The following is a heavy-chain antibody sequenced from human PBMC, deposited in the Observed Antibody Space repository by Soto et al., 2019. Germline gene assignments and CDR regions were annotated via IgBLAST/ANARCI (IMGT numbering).Heavy chain of an antibody. J-gene: IGHJ6*02. CDR1: GYTFTSYS. Sequence: QVQLVQSGAEVKKPGASVKVSCKASGYTFTSYSMHWVRQAPGQGLEWMGIINPSGGSTTYAQKFQDRVTMTRDTSTSTVYMEVSSLRSEDTAVYYCARDERLDVWGQGTTVTVSS. CDR2: INPSGGST. CDR3: ARDERLDV. V-gene: IGHV1-46*01.